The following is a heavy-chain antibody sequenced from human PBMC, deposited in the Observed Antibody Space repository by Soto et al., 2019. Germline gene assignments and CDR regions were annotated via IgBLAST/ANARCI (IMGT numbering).Heavy chain of an antibody. D-gene: IGHD2-15*01. V-gene: IGHV3-9*01. CDR3: ARGRGALTVVSNWFDP. CDR2: INWNGGIT. Sequence: GGSLRLSCVAFGFNFDDYAMHWVRQAPGKGLERVSGINWNGGITGYADSVKGRSTISRDNANHSLHLEMSSLKTEDTALYYCARGRGALTVVSNWFDPWGQGTLVTVTS. CDR1: GFNFDDYA. J-gene: IGHJ5*02.